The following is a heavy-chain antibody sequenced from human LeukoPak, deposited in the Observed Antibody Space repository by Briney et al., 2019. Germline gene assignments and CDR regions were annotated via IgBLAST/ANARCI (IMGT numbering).Heavy chain of an antibody. D-gene: IGHD6-6*01. Sequence: SETLSLTCTVSGGSISSSSYYWGWIRQPPGKGLEWIGSIYYSGSTYYNPSLKSRVTISVDTSKNQFSLKLSSVTAADTAVYYCASFGGSSSDYYYYYMDVWGKGTTVTASS. V-gene: IGHV4-39*07. CDR3: ASFGGSSSDYYYYYMDV. J-gene: IGHJ6*03. CDR2: IYYSGST. CDR1: GGSISSSSYY.